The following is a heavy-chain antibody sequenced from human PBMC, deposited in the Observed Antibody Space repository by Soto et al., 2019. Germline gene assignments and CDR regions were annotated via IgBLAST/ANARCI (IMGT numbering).Heavy chain of an antibody. CDR3: ARVGTYYYGSGFTYYYYGMDV. D-gene: IGHD3-10*01. J-gene: IGHJ6*02. Sequence: ASVKVSCKASGYTFTSYGISWVRQAPGQGLEWMGWISAYNGNTNYAQKLQGRVTMTTDTSTSTACMELRSLRSDDKAVYYCARVGTYYYGSGFTYYYYGMDVWGQGTTVTVSS. V-gene: IGHV1-18*01. CDR2: ISAYNGNT. CDR1: GYTFTSYG.